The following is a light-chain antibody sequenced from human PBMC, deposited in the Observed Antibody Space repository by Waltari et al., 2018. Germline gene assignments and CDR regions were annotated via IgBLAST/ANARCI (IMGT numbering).Light chain of an antibody. CDR2: AAS. Sequence: DIHMTQSPSSLSTSVGDRVTITCRASQSISSYLNWYQQKPGKAPKPLIYAASSLQSGVPSRFRGRGSGRDFTLIISSLQPEDFSTYYCQQSYSHTRTFGQGTKVEIK. V-gene: IGKV1-39*01. CDR1: QSISSY. CDR3: QQSYSHTRT. J-gene: IGKJ1*01.